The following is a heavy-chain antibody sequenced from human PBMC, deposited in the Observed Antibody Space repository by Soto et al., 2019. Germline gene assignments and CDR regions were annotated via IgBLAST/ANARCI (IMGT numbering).Heavy chain of an antibody. V-gene: IGHV4-59*01. J-gene: IGHJ4*02. Sequence: QVQLQESGPGLVKPSETLSLTCTVSGGSISSYYWSWIRQPPGKGLEWIGYIYYSGSTNYNPSLKSRVTISVDTSKNQFSLKLSSVTAADTAVYYCARDHWSPWGYWGQGTLGTVSS. CDR1: GGSISSYY. CDR2: IYYSGST. CDR3: ARDHWSPWGY. D-gene: IGHD7-27*01.